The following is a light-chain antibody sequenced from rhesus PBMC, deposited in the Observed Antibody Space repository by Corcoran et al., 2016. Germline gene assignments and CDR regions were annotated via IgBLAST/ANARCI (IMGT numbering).Light chain of an antibody. CDR1: QGISSY. CDR2: YAN. V-gene: IGKV1-32*02. J-gene: IGKJ1*01. Sequence: DIQMSQSPSSLSASVGDRVTITCRASQGISSYLNWYQQKPGKAPKLLNYYANNLESGVPSRFIGSGSGTEFTLTISSLQPEDFATYYCQQGNSNPWTFGQGTKVEIK. CDR3: QQGNSNPWT.